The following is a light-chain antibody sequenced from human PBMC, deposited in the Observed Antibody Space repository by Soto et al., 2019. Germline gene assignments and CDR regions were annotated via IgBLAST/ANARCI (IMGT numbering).Light chain of an antibody. J-gene: IGKJ1*01. V-gene: IGKV3-20*01. CDR2: GAS. Sequence: EIVLTQSPGTLSLSPGERATLPCRASQSVSSSHLAWYQQKPGQAPRLLISGASSRVTGIPERFTGSGSGTDFTLTISRLEPEDFAVYYCQQYGSSPRTFGQGTKVDIK. CDR1: QSVSSSH. CDR3: QQYGSSPRT.